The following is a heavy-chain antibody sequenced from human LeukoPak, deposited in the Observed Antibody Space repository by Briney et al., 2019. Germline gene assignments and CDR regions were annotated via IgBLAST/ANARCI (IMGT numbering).Heavy chain of an antibody. Sequence: GGSLSLSCAASGFTFSTYIMNWVRQAPGKGLEWVSSISTSSSYIYYADSVKGRFTISRDYPKNSLYLQMNILRAEDTAVYYCARVLLRPGRWGQGTMVTVSS. CDR3: ARVLLRPGR. J-gene: IGHJ4*02. V-gene: IGHV3-21*01. CDR2: ISTSSSYI. CDR1: GFTFSTYI. D-gene: IGHD1-26*01.